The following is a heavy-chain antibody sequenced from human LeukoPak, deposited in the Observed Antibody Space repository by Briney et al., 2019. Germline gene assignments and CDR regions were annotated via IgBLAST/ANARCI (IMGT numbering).Heavy chain of an antibody. Sequence: PSETLSLTCTVSGGSISSGGYYWSWIRQHPGKGLEWIGYIYYSGSTYYNPSLKSRVTISVGTTKNQFSLKLSSVTAADTAVYYCARGFYDSSGYYYLPWGQGTLVTVSS. D-gene: IGHD3-22*01. J-gene: IGHJ5*02. V-gene: IGHV4-31*03. CDR2: IYYSGST. CDR1: GGSISSGGYY. CDR3: ARGFYDSSGYYYLP.